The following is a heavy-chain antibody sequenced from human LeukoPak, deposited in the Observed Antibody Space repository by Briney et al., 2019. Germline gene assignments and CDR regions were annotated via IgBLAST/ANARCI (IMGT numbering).Heavy chain of an antibody. V-gene: IGHV4-59*01. Sequence: SETLSLTCSVSGGYISDYYWSWLRQPPGKGLEWIVYMYYSVSTKYTPSLTSRVAMSVDTSKNQFSLRLSSVTAADTAIYYCATSPGRLQLTDWGQGTPVTVSS. CDR3: ATSPGRLQLTD. CDR2: MYYSVST. CDR1: GGYISDYY. J-gene: IGHJ4*02. D-gene: IGHD5-24*01.